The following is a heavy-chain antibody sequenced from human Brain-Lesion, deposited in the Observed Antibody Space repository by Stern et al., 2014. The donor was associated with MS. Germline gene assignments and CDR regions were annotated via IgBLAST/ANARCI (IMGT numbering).Heavy chain of an antibody. CDR2: INPNNGGP. V-gene: IGHV1-2*02. D-gene: IGHD3-3*01. J-gene: IGHJ6*02. Sequence: QVQLVESGAEVKKPGASVKVSCKTSGYIFTGYYIHWVRQPPGQGLEWMAWINPNNGGPKYAQKFQGRVTMSRDTSISTAYVELSSLTSDDTAVYYCARDQRGITIFGVVTDYYYLGMDVWGQGTTVTVSS. CDR1: GYIFTGYY. CDR3: ARDQRGITIFGVVTDYYYLGMDV.